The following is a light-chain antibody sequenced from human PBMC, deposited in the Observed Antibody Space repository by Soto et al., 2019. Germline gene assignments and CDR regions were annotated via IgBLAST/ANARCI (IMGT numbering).Light chain of an antibody. CDR3: QQYGSSPPVT. CDR1: QSVSSSY. Sequence: EIVLTQSPGTLSLSPGERATLSCRASQSVSSSYIAWYQQKPGQAPRLLMYGPSSRATGIPDRFGGSGSGTDFTLTIGRLEPEDFAVYYCQQYGSSPPVTCGGGTKVEIK. V-gene: IGKV3-20*01. J-gene: IGKJ4*01. CDR2: GPS.